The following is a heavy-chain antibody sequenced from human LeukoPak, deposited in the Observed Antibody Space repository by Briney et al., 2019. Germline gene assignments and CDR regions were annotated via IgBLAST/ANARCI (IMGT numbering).Heavy chain of an antibody. V-gene: IGHV1-2*06. Sequence: GASVKVSCNASGYTFTGYYMHWVRQAPGPGLEWMGRINPNSGGTNYAQKFQGRVTMTRDTSISTAYMELSRLRSDDTAVYYCARASLTMVRGVPDAFDIWGQGTMVTVSS. CDR3: ARASLTMVRGVPDAFDI. D-gene: IGHD3-10*01. CDR2: INPNSGGT. J-gene: IGHJ3*02. CDR1: GYTFTGYY.